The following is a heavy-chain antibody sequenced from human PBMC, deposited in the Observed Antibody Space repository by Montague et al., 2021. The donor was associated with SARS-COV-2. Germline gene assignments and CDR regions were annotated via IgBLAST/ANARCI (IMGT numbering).Heavy chain of an antibody. CDR3: ARGPRITMIVVVITDIWFDP. CDR2: VNQSGST. V-gene: IGHV4-34*01. CDR1: GGSVGDYY. D-gene: IGHD3-22*01. Sequence: SETLSLTCAVYGGSVGDYYWSWIRQPPGKGLEWIGEVNQSGSTXXXPSXXXRVTTSVDTSKNQFSLKLTSVTAADTAVYYCARGPRITMIVVVITDIWFDPWGQGTLVTVSS. J-gene: IGHJ5*02.